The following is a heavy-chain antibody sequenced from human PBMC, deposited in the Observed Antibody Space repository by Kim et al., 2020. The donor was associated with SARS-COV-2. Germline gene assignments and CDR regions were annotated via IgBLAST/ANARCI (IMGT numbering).Heavy chain of an antibody. CDR1: GFTFSNYA. V-gene: IGHV3-30-3*01. J-gene: IGHJ6*01. D-gene: IGHD3-10*01. CDR3: ARDPWARLRGLIYFDYG. Sequence: GGSLRRSCAASGFTFSNYAMHWVRQAPGKGLEWVAVISYDGSNKYYADSVKGRFTISRDNSKNTLYLQMNSLRAEDTAVYHCARDPWARLRGLIYFDYG. CDR2: ISYDGSNK.